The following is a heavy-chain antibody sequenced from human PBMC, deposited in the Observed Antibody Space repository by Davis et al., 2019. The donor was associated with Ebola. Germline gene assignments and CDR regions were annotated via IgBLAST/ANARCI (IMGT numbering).Heavy chain of an antibody. D-gene: IGHD3-22*01. CDR1: GYRFTSYW. CDR3: ARLNDYYDTSGPATFSDS. Sequence: KVSCKGSGYRFTSYWIGWVRQMPGKGLEWMGIIYPDDSDTRYSPSFQGQVTFSADRSISTAFLQWSSLKASDTALYYCARLNDYYDTSGPATFSDSWGQGTLVTVSS. V-gene: IGHV5-51*01. CDR2: IYPDDSDT. J-gene: IGHJ4*02.